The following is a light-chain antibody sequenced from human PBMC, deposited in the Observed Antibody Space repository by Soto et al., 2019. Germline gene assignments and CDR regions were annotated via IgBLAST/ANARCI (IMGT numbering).Light chain of an antibody. Sequence: SGLTQPTSSSGSPGQSVTIACTGTNNDIGVYDLVSWYQHHPGKAPRLIIYEVVQRPSGVPDRFSGSKSGNTASLTVSGLQAADEADYFCKSYAGSNTYVFGSGTKVTVL. J-gene: IGLJ1*01. CDR2: EVV. CDR3: KSYAGSNTYV. V-gene: IGLV2-8*01. CDR1: NNDIGVYDL.